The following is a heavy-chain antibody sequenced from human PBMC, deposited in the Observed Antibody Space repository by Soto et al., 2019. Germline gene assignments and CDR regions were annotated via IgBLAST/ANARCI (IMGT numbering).Heavy chain of an antibody. D-gene: IGHD3-10*01. CDR2: IVVGSGNT. CDR3: AAGWGSYGSGSYSPMDV. J-gene: IGHJ6*04. Sequence: SVKVSCKASGFTFTSSAMQWVRQARGQRLEWIGWIVVGSGNTNYAQKIQERDTITRDMSTSTTYKKLSSLRSEDTAVYYCAAGWGSYGSGSYSPMDVWGKGTTVTVSS. CDR1: GFTFTSSA. V-gene: IGHV1-58*02.